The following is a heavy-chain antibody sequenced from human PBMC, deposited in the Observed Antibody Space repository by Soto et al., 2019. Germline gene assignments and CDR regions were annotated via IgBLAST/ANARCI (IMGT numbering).Heavy chain of an antibody. CDR1: GGSISSSSYY. J-gene: IGHJ3*02. V-gene: IGHV4-39*01. D-gene: IGHD2-15*01. CDR3: ARYPMSLVGAFDI. Sequence: SETLSLTCTVSGGSISSSSYYWGWIRQPPGKGLEWIGSIYYSGSTYYNPSLKSRVTISVDTSKNQFSLKLSSVTAADTAVYYCARYPMSLVGAFDIWGQGTMVTVSS. CDR2: IYYSGST.